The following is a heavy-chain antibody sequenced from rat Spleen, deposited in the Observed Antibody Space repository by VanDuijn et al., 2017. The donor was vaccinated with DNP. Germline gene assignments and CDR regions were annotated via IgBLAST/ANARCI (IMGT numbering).Heavy chain of an antibody. D-gene: IGHD1-4*01. Sequence: EVKLVESGGGLVQPGRSLKLSCAASGFTFSDYYMAWVRQAPTKGLEWVASITNTGGNIYYPDSVKGRFTISSDNAQNTLYLQMDSLRSEDTATYYCAGRPPPTRGPFDYWGQGVTVTVSS. CDR1: GFTFSDYY. V-gene: IGHV5-25*01. CDR2: ITNTGGNI. J-gene: IGHJ2*01. CDR3: AGRPPPTRGPFDY.